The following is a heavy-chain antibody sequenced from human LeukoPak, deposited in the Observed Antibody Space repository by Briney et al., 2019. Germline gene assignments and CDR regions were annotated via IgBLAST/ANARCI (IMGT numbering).Heavy chain of an antibody. V-gene: IGHV1-2*02. CDR3: ARDHGGSYSYY. CDR1: GYTFTGYY. CDR2: INPNSGAT. Sequence: ASVKVSCKASGYTFTGYYMHWVRQAPGQGLEWVGSINPNSGATNSAQQFQGRITLTRDTSISTVYMELSRLRSDDTAVYYCARDHGGSYSYYWGQGTLVTVSS. J-gene: IGHJ4*02. D-gene: IGHD1-26*01.